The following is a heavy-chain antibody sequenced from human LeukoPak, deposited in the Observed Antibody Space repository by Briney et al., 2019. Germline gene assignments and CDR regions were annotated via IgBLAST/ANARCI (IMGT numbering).Heavy chain of an antibody. Sequence: GRSLRLSCAASGFTFDDSAMHWVRQRPGKGLEWVSGISWNSGFIAYADSVKGRFTISRDNVKNSLYLQMNSLRAEDTALYYCARAPGVRYYYYMDVWGKGTTVTVSS. D-gene: IGHD2-8*01. V-gene: IGHV3-9*01. CDR3: ARAPGVRYYYYMDV. CDR1: GFTFDDSA. J-gene: IGHJ6*03. CDR2: ISWNSGFI.